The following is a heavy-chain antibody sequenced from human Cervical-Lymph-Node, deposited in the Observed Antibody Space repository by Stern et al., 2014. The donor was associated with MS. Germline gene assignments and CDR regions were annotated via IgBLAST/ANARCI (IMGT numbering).Heavy chain of an antibody. CDR1: GYSFTSYW. D-gene: IGHD2-2*01. CDR2: IYPGDSDT. J-gene: IGHJ5*02. Sequence: EVQLVQSGAEVKKPGESLKISCKGSGYSFTSYWIGWVRQMPGKGLEWMGIIYPGDSDTRYSPSFQGQVTISADKSISTAYLQWSSLKASDTAMYYCARHEDCSSTSCSGFDPWGQGTLVTVSS. V-gene: IGHV5-51*01. CDR3: ARHEDCSSTSCSGFDP.